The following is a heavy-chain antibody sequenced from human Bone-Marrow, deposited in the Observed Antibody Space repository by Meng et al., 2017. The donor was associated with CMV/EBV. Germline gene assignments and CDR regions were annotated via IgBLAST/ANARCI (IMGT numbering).Heavy chain of an antibody. D-gene: IGHD5-18*01. CDR3: AKASTDTAMGDY. Sequence: GESLKISCAASGFTFSSYWMHWVRQAPGKGLVWVSRINSDGSSTSYADSVKGRFTISRDNSKNTLYLQMNSLRAEDTAVYYCAKASTDTAMGDYWGQGTLVTVSS. V-gene: IGHV3-74*01. CDR2: INSDGSST. J-gene: IGHJ4*02. CDR1: GFTFSSYW.